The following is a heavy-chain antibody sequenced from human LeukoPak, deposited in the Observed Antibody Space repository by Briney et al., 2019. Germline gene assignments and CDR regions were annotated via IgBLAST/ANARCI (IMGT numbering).Heavy chain of an antibody. V-gene: IGHV4-59*01. CDR3: ARASGNSGWLGAVHYYYYMDV. Sequence: PSETLSLTCTVSGGSISSYYWSWIRQPPGKGLEWIGYIYYSGSTNYNPSLKSRVTISVDTSKNQFSLKLSSVTAADTAVYYCARASGNSGWLGAVHYYYYMDVWGKGTTVTISS. CDR2: IYYSGST. D-gene: IGHD3-10*01. J-gene: IGHJ6*03. CDR1: GGSISSYY.